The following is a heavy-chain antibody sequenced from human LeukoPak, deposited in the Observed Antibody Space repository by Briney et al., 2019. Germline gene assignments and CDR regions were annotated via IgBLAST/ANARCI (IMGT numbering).Heavy chain of an antibody. V-gene: IGHV4-34*01. J-gene: IGHJ3*02. Sequence: SETLSLTCAVYGGSFSGYYWSWIRQPPGKGLEWIGEINHSGSTNYNPSLKSRVTISVDTSKNQFSLKLSSVTAADTAVYYCEVGADAFDIWGQGTMVTVSS. CDR1: GGSFSGYY. CDR3: EVGADAFDI. D-gene: IGHD1-26*01. CDR2: INHSGST.